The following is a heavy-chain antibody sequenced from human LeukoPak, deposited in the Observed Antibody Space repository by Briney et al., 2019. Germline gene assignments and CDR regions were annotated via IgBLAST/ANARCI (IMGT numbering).Heavy chain of an antibody. CDR2: IKQDGSEK. Sequence: GGSLRLSCAASGFTFSTYWMSWVRQAPGKGLELVANIKQDGSEKYYVDSVKGRFTFSRDNAKNSLYLQVNSLRAEDTAVYYCARNQRRLDYWGQGTLVTVSS. D-gene: IGHD1-14*01. J-gene: IGHJ4*02. CDR1: GFTFSTYW. CDR3: ARNQRRLDY. V-gene: IGHV3-7*01.